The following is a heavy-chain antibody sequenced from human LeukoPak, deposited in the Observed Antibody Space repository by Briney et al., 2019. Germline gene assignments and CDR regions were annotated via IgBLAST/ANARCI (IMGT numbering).Heavy chain of an antibody. V-gene: IGHV3-21*01. Sequence: GGSLRLSCADSGFTFSTYSMNWVRQAPGKGLEWVSSISKSSYYIHYADSVKGRFTISRDNAKNSLYLQMNSLRAEDTAVYYCAELGITMIGGVWGKGTTVTISS. CDR3: AELGITMIGGV. D-gene: IGHD3-10*02. J-gene: IGHJ6*04. CDR2: ISKSSYYI. CDR1: GFTFSTYS.